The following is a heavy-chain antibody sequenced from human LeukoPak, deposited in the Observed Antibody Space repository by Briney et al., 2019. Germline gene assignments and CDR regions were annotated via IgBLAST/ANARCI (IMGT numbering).Heavy chain of an antibody. Sequence: SGGSLRLSCAASGFTFSTYWMSWVRQAPGKGPEWVANIKQDGSGEYYVDSVKGRFTISRDNAKNSLYLQMNSLRAEDTAVYYCAGTILTGYQTFDYWGQGTPVTVSS. V-gene: IGHV3-7*01. CDR3: AGTILTGYQTFDY. CDR2: IKQDGSGE. D-gene: IGHD3-9*01. CDR1: GFTFSTYW. J-gene: IGHJ4*02.